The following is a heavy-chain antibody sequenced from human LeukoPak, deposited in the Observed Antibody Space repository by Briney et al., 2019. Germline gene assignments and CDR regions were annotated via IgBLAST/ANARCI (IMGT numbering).Heavy chain of an antibody. CDR1: GYSISSGYY. J-gene: IGHJ4*02. CDR3: ARDTAAAGTSYFDY. D-gene: IGHD6-13*01. CDR2: IHHSGST. V-gene: IGHV4-38-2*02. Sequence: SETLSLTCTVSGYSISSGYYWGWIRQPPGKGLEWIGSIHHSGSTYYNPSLKSRVTISVDTSKNLFSLNMSSVTAADTAVYYCARDTAAAGTSYFDYWGQGTLVTVSS.